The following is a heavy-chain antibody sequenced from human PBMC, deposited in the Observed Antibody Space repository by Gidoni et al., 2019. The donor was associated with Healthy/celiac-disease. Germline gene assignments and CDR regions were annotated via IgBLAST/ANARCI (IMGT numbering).Heavy chain of an antibody. CDR3: ARVSDYGEKVLDY. V-gene: IGHV3-11*05. Sequence: QVQLVESGGGLVKPGGSLRLTCAASGFTFSDYYMSWIRQAPGKGLEWVSYISSSSSYTNYADSVKGRFTVSRDNAKNSLYLQFNYLRAEDTAVYYCARVSDYGEKVLDYWGQGTLVTVSS. J-gene: IGHJ4*02. CDR2: ISSSSSYT. CDR1: GFTFSDYY. D-gene: IGHD4-17*01.